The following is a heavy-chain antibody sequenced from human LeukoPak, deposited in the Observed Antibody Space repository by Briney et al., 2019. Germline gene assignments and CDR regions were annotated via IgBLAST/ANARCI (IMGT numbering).Heavy chain of an antibody. CDR3: ARHGSGTSPRFYNYYMDV. J-gene: IGHJ6*03. D-gene: IGHD2-2*01. V-gene: IGHV5-51*01. CDR1: GYSFTTFW. CDR2: FYLGYSDP. Sequence: ESLKISFQGSGYSFTTFWIVWVRQIPGKGLGWMGIFYLGYSDPRYSPSFQGQVTISADQSISTAYLQWSRLKASDTAIYYCARHGSGTSPRFYNYYMDVWGKGTTVTVSS.